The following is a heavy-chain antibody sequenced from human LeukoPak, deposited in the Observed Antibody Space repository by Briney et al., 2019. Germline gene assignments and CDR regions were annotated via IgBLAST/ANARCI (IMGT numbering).Heavy chain of an antibody. Sequence: GESLMISCKWSGYSFTSYWIGWAGQRPGKGLEWMGIIYPGYSNTRYSPSFEGQVTIAADKSISTAYPQWSSLRASDTAMYYCARQGGRYYDSAPFDYWGQGTLVTVSS. J-gene: IGHJ4*02. CDR3: ARQGGRYYDSAPFDY. D-gene: IGHD3-22*01. V-gene: IGHV5-51*01. CDR2: IYPGYSNT. CDR1: GYSFTSYW.